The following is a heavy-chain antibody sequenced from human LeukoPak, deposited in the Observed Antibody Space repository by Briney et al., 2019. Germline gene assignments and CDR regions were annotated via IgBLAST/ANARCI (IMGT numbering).Heavy chain of an antibody. Sequence: SETLSLTCAVYGGSFSGYYWSWIRQPPGKGLEWVGEINHSGSTNYNPSLKSRVTISVDTSKNQFSLKLSSVTAADTAVYYCASRFPHRDGYNRDYWGQGTLVTVSS. CDR1: GGSFSGYY. D-gene: IGHD5-24*01. CDR3: ASRFPHRDGYNRDY. V-gene: IGHV4-34*01. J-gene: IGHJ4*02. CDR2: INHSGST.